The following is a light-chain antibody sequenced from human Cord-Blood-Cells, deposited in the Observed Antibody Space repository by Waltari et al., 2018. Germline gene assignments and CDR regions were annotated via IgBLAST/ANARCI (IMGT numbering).Light chain of an antibody. CDR1: QSVSSN. CDR3: QQYNNWPPWT. Sequence: EIVMTQSPATLSVSPGERATLSCRASQSVSSNLAWYQQKPGQAPRLLIYGASTRATGIPVRFSGSGSGTEFTLTISSLQSEDFAVYYCQQYNNWPPWTFGQGTKVEIE. J-gene: IGKJ1*01. V-gene: IGKV3-15*01. CDR2: GAS.